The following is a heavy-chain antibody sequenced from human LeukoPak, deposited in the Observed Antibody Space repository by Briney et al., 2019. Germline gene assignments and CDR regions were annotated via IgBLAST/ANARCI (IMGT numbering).Heavy chain of an antibody. CDR2: IYYSGST. J-gene: IGHJ5*02. V-gene: IGHV4-39*01. Sequence: PSETLSLTCAVSGGSISSNSYYWGWIRQPPGKGLEWIGSIYYSGSTYYNPSLKSRVTISVDTSKNQFSLQLNSVTPEDTAVYYCASLGGSGSYHASWGQGTLVTVSS. CDR3: ASLGGSGSYHAS. CDR1: GGSISSNSYY. D-gene: IGHD3-10*01.